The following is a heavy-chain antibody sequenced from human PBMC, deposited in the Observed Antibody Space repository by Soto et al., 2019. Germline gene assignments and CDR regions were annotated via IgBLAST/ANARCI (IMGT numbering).Heavy chain of an antibody. CDR2: IYYSGST. CDR1: GGSISSSSYY. V-gene: IGHV4-39*01. Sequence: PSETLSLTCTVSGGSISSSSYYWGWIRQPPGKGLEWIGSIYYSGSTYYNPSLKSRVTISVDTSKNQFSLKLSSVTAADTAVYYCARHVPYYGSGSYYIDLGPYYYYYYGMDVWGQGTTVTV. D-gene: IGHD3-10*01. J-gene: IGHJ6*02. CDR3: ARHVPYYGSGSYYIDLGPYYYYYYGMDV.